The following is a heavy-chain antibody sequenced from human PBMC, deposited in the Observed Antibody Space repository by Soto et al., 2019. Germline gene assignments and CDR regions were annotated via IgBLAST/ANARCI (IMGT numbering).Heavy chain of an antibody. D-gene: IGHD5-18*01. Sequence: PSETLSLTCAVSGYPISSGYYWGWIRQPPGKGLEWIGIIHHSGSTYYNPSLRSRINISVGTSKNQFSLKMPSVTAADTAVYYCERSSGYATGGYWGQGILVTVSS. CDR3: ERSSGYATGGY. V-gene: IGHV4-38-2*01. J-gene: IGHJ4*02. CDR1: GYPISSGYY. CDR2: IHHSGST.